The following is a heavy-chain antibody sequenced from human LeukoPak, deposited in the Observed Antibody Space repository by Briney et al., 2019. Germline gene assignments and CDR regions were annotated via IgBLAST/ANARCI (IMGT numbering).Heavy chain of an antibody. D-gene: IGHD6-19*01. Sequence: SGGSLRLSCAASGFTFNNYAMSWVRQAPGKGLEWVANIKQDGSEKYYVDSVKGRFTISRDNSKNTLYLQMGSLRAEDMAVYYCARGMEQWLPDYFDYWGQGTLVTVSS. CDR3: ARGMEQWLPDYFDY. CDR2: IKQDGSEK. J-gene: IGHJ4*02. CDR1: GFTFNNYA. V-gene: IGHV3-7*01.